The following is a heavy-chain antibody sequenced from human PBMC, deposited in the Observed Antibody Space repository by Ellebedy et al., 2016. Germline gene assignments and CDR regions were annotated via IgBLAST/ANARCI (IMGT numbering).Heavy chain of an antibody. J-gene: IGHJ3*02. V-gene: IGHV4-30-4*01. CDR1: GGSISSGDYY. Sequence: SETLSLXCTVSGGSISSGDYYWSWIRQPPGKGLEWIGYIYYSGSTYYNPSLKSRVTISVDTSKNQFSLKLSSVTAADTAVYYCARSPSPDAFDIWGQGTMVTVSS. CDR3: ARSPSPDAFDI. CDR2: IYYSGST.